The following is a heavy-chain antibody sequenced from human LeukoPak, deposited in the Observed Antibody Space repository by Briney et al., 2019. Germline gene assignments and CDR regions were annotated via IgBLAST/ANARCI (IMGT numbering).Heavy chain of an antibody. V-gene: IGHV4-59*08. CDR1: GGSISSYY. D-gene: IGHD3-16*01. CDR3: ARVGDGNFDY. CDR2: TYYSGNP. Sequence: SETLSLTCTVAGGSISSYYWSWNRQLPGKKLEWIWYTYYSGNPNYNPSLKSRVTISIETSKNQFYLKVSSVTAADTAVYYCARVGDGNFDYWGQGTLVTVSS. J-gene: IGHJ4*02.